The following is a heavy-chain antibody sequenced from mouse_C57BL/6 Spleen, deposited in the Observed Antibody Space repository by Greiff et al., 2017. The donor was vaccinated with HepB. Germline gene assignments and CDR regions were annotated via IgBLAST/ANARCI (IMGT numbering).Heavy chain of an antibody. V-gene: IGHV1-80*01. CDR2: IYPGDGDT. CDR1: GYAFSSYW. CDR3: ARNSFGYAMDY. Sequence: QVQLKQSGAELVKPGASVKISCKASGYAFSSYWMNWVKQRPGKGLEWIGQIYPGDGDTNYNGKFKGKATLTADKSSSTAYMQLRSLTSEDSAVYSCARNSFGYAMDYWGQGTSVTVSS. J-gene: IGHJ4*01.